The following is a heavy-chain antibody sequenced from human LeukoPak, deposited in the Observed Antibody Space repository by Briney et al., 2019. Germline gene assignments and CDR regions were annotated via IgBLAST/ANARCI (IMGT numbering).Heavy chain of an antibody. V-gene: IGHV4-39*07. Sequence: SETLSLTCTVSGGSISSSSYYWGWIRQPPGKGLEWIGSIYYSGSTYYNPSLKSRVTISVDTSKNQFSLKLSPVTAADTAVYYCARHYYDSSGYYYVFDYWGQGTLVTVSS. D-gene: IGHD3-22*01. CDR2: IYYSGST. CDR3: ARHYYDSSGYYYVFDY. J-gene: IGHJ4*02. CDR1: GGSISSSSYY.